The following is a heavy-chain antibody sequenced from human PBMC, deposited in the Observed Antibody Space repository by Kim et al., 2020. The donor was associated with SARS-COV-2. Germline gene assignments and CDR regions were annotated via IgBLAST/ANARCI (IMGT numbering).Heavy chain of an antibody. D-gene: IGHD2-15*01. CDR3: ARVAWDIVENYVDY. CDR2: INPNSGGT. V-gene: IGHV1-2*06. CDR1: GYTFTGYY. Sequence: ASVKVSCKASGYTFTGYYMHWVRQAPGQGLEWMGRINPNSGGTNYAQKFQGRVTMTRDTSISTAYMELSRLRSDDTAVYYCARVAWDIVENYVDYWGQGTLVTVSS. J-gene: IGHJ4*02.